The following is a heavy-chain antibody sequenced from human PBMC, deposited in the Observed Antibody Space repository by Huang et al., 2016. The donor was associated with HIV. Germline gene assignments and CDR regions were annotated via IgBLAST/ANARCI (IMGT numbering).Heavy chain of an antibody. CDR2: INPIVGTA. CDR1: GGTFSSYA. J-gene: IGHJ5*02. CDR3: ARTAYSYGFRQGYNWFDP. V-gene: IGHV1-69*13. D-gene: IGHD5-18*01. Sequence: QVLLVQSGAEVRKPGSSVKVSCTAVGGTFSSYAINWVRQAPGQGHEWMGGINPIVGTANYTQQFQGRVTITVDESTNTGYMELTRLTSEDTAGYYCARTAYSYGFRQGYNWFDPWGQGTPVTVSS.